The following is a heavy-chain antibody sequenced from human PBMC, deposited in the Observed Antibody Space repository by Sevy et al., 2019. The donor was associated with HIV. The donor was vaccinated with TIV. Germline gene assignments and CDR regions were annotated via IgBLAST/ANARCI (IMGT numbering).Heavy chain of an antibody. CDR3: AKDIGYYDSSGYGFDY. D-gene: IGHD3-22*01. CDR2: ISWDGGST. V-gene: IGHV3-43*01. J-gene: IGHJ4*02. Sequence: GESLKISCAASGFTFDDYTMHWVRQAPGKGLEWVSLISWDGGSTYYADSVKGRFTISRDNSKNSLYLQMNSLRTEDTALYYCAKDIGYYDSSGYGFDYWGQGTLVTVSS. CDR1: GFTFDDYT.